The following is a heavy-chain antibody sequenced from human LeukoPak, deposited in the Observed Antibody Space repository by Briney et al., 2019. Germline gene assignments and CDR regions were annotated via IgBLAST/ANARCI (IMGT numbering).Heavy chain of an antibody. Sequence: PSETLSLTCTVSGGSISSYYWSWIRQPPGKGLEWIGEIYHSGSTNYNPSLKSRVTISVDKSKNQFSLKLSSVTAADTAVYYCARDLLNEGNHLDYWGQGTLVTVSS. CDR3: ARDLLNEGNHLDY. CDR1: GGSISSYY. J-gene: IGHJ4*02. V-gene: IGHV4-59*12. D-gene: IGHD4-23*01. CDR2: IYHSGST.